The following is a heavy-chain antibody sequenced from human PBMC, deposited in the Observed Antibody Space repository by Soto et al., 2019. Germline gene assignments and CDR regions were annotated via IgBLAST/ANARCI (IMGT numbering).Heavy chain of an antibody. Sequence: PGESLKISCKGSGYSFTSYWIGWVRQMPGKGQEWMGIIYPGDSDTRYSPSFQGQVTISADKSISTAYLQWSSLKASDTAMYYCARATNYYDSSGYPAPFDHWGQGTLVTVS. CDR3: ARATNYYDSSGYPAPFDH. CDR1: GYSFTSYW. CDR2: IYPGDSDT. V-gene: IGHV5-51*01. D-gene: IGHD3-22*01. J-gene: IGHJ4*02.